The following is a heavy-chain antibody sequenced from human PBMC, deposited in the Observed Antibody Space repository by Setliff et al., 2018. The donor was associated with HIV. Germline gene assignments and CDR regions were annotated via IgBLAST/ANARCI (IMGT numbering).Heavy chain of an antibody. CDR2: IRSKTDGATT. J-gene: IGHJ4*02. V-gene: IGHV3-15*01. Sequence: PGGSLRLSCVASGLTFNRYWMSWVRQAPGKGLEWVGHIRSKTDGATTDYAAPVKGRFTISRDDSKNTLHLQMNSLKIEDTAVYYCATDVAEKIHYYSENSGYFYIDYWGQGALVTVSS. CDR3: ATDVAEKIHYYSENSGYFYIDY. CDR1: GLTFNRYW. D-gene: IGHD3-22*01.